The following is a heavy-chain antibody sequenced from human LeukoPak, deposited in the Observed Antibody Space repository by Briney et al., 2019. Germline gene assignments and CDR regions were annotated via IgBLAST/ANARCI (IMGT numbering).Heavy chain of an antibody. CDR2: IYYSGST. Sequence: PSETLSLTCTVSGGSVSTYHWSWIRQSPGKGLEWIASIYYSGSTKYIPSLKSRVTISVDASKNQISLKLSSLTAADTAMYYCARHGFSRYFDYWGQGALVTASS. CDR1: GGSVSTYH. J-gene: IGHJ4*02. CDR3: ARHGFSRYFDY. V-gene: IGHV4-59*08.